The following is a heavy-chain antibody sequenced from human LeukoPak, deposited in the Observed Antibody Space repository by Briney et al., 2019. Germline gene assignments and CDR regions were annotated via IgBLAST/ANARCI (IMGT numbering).Heavy chain of an antibody. D-gene: IGHD6-19*01. CDR2: IYYTGST. Sequence: SETLSPTCTVSGGSISSSSYYWGWIRQPPGKGLEWIGNIYYTGSTYYNPSLKSRVTISVDTSKNQFSLKLSSVTAADTAVYYCARHYNGWYNFFDYWGQGTLVTVSS. CDR3: ARHYNGWYNFFDY. J-gene: IGHJ4*02. V-gene: IGHV4-39*01. CDR1: GGSISSSSYY.